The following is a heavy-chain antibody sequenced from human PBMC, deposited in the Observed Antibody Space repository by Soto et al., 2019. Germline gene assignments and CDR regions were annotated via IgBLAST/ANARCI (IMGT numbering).Heavy chain of an antibody. Sequence: GESLKISCKGPRDSLANHWLGWVRQMPGRGLEWMGIIYPDDPDTRYSPSFGGQVTISADKATSTAYLQWSSLKASDTAVYYCARPDSRPGYNYKSYAFDIWGQGTLVTVSS. V-gene: IGHV5-51*01. CDR1: RDSLANHW. CDR2: IYPDDPDT. D-gene: IGHD5-12*01. CDR3: ARPDSRPGYNYKSYAFDI. J-gene: IGHJ3*02.